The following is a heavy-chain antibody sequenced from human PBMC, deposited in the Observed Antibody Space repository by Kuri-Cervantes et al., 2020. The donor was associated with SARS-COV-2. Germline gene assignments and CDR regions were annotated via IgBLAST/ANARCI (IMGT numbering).Heavy chain of an antibody. V-gene: IGHV3-48*02. Sequence: GESLKISCAASGFTFSSYSMNWVRQAPGKGLEWVAYISSSRSTIYYADSVKGRFTISRDNAKNSLYLQMNSLRDEDTAVYYCGRGYSSSTSCPLYYYDSMDVWGQGTTVTVSS. D-gene: IGHD2-2*01. J-gene: IGHJ6*02. CDR3: GRGYSSSTSCPLYYYDSMDV. CDR1: GFTFSSYS. CDR2: ISSSRSTI.